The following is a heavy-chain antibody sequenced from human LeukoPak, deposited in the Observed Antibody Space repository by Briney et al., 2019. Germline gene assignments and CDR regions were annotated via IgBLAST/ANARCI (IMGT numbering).Heavy chain of an antibody. V-gene: IGHV3-21*01. D-gene: IGHD7-27*01. CDR2: ISSSSIYI. CDR1: GFTFSTFA. J-gene: IGHJ6*03. Sequence: NPGGSLRLSCAASGFTFSTFAMIWVRQAPGKGLEWVSSISSSSIYIYYADSVKGRFTISRDNAKNSLFLQMNSLRAEDTATYYCARSELGYNYYYMDVWGKGTTVTVSS. CDR3: ARSELGYNYYYMDV.